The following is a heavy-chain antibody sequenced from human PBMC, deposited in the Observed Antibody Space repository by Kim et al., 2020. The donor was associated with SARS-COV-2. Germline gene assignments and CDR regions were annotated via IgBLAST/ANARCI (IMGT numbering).Heavy chain of an antibody. V-gene: IGHV3-30*18. D-gene: IGHD6-13*01. CDR2: ISYDGSNK. CDR3: AKDTGRPSAKQQLVLPLDY. J-gene: IGHJ4*02. CDR1: GFTFSSYG. Sequence: GGSLRLSCAASGFTFSSYGMHWVRQAPGKGLEWVAVISYDGSNKYYADSVKGRFTISRDNSKNTLYLQMNSLRAEDTAVYYCAKDTGRPSAKQQLVLPLDYWGQGTLVTVSS.